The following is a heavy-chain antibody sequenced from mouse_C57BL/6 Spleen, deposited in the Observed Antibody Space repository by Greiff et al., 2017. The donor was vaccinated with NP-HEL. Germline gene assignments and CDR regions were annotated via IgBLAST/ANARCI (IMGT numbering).Heavy chain of an antibody. CDR3: ASCCGSSPFAY. Sequence: QVQLQQSGPELVKPGASVKISCKASGYAFSSSWMNWVKQRPGTGLEWIGRIYPGDGDTNYNWKFKGKATLTADKSSRTAYMQLSSLTSEDSAVYICASCCGSSPFAYWGQGTLVTVSA. J-gene: IGHJ3*01. D-gene: IGHD1-1*01. V-gene: IGHV1-82*01. CDR2: IYPGDGDT. CDR1: GYAFSSSW.